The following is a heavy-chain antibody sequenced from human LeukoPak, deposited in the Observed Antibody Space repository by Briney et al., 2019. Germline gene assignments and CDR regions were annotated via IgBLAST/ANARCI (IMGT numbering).Heavy chain of an antibody. Sequence: PGGSLRLSCGASGFTFSSYSMNWVRQAPGKGQEWVSSISSSSSYIYYADSVKGRFTISRDNAKNSLYLQMNRLRAEDTAVYYCATLWTDSSINWFDPWGQGTLVTVSS. J-gene: IGHJ5*02. CDR1: GFTFSSYS. V-gene: IGHV3-21*01. D-gene: IGHD3/OR15-3a*01. CDR2: ISSSSSYI. CDR3: ATLWTDSSINWFDP.